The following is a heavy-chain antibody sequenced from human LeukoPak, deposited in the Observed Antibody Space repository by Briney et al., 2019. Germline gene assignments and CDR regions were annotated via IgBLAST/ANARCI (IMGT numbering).Heavy chain of an antibody. CDR1: GGSISSSSYY. Sequence: SETLSLTCTVSGGSISSSSYYWGWIRQPPGKGLEWIGSIYYSGSTYYNPSLESRVTISVDTSKNQFSLKLSSVTAADTAVYYCARPSDYYGNAFDIWGQGTMVTVSS. J-gene: IGHJ3*02. V-gene: IGHV4-39*01. CDR3: ARPSDYYGNAFDI. D-gene: IGHD1-26*01. CDR2: IYYSGST.